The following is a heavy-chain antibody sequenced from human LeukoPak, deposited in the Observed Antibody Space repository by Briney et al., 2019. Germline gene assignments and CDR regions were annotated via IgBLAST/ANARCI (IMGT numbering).Heavy chain of an antibody. CDR1: GGTFSSYA. V-gene: IGHV1-69*13. CDR2: IIPIFGTA. CDR3: ARVEGYSYGYDY. Sequence: ASVKVSCKASGGTFSSYAISWVRQAPGQGLEWMGGIIPIFGTANYAQKFQGRVTITADESTSTAYMELSSLRSEDTAVYYCARVEGYSYGYDYWGQGTLVSVSS. D-gene: IGHD5-18*01. J-gene: IGHJ4*02.